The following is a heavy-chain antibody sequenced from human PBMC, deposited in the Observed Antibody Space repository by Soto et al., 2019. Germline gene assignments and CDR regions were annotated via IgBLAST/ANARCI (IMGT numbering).Heavy chain of an antibody. J-gene: IGHJ3*02. CDR1: GIPVANAW. D-gene: IGHD2-15*01. Sequence: EVQLVESGGGLVQPGGSLRLSCAVSGIPVANAWMTWVRQAPGRGPEWIGRVKSKTATGEREYSVPVEGRFTISRDESRNTEDLQMNSLKIEHTGLYYCTMGFCSGARCHWDDGFDIWGQGTKVTVSS. CDR2: VKSKTATGER. CDR3: TMGFCSGARCHWDDGFDI. V-gene: IGHV3-15*01.